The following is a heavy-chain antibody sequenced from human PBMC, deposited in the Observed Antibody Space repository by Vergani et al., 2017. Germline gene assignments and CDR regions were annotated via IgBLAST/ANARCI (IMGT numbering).Heavy chain of an antibody. CDR3: ARDGRGFFYFDY. D-gene: IGHD3-10*01. Sequence: EVQLVESGGGLVKPGGSLRLSCAASGFTFSSYSMNWVRQAPGKGLEWVSSISSSSSYIYYEDSVKGRFTISRDNAKNSLYLQMNSLRAEDTAVYYCARDGRGFFYFDYWGQGTLVTVSS. J-gene: IGHJ4*02. CDR2: ISSSSSYI. V-gene: IGHV3-21*01. CDR1: GFTFSSYS.